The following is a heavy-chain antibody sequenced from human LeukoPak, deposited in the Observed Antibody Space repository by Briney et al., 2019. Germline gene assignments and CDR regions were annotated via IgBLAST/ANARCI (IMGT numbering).Heavy chain of an antibody. CDR3: ARASYGISAAGLQFDY. CDR1: GFSFSSYV. CDR2: IYYSGST. D-gene: IGHD6-13*01. Sequence: SGGSLRLSCSVSGFSFSSYVLHWVRQAPRKGLERIGYIYYSGSTNYNPSLKSRVTISVDTSKNQLSLKLSSVTAADTAVYYCARASYGISAAGLQFDYWGQGTLVTVSS. J-gene: IGHJ4*02. V-gene: IGHV4-59*08.